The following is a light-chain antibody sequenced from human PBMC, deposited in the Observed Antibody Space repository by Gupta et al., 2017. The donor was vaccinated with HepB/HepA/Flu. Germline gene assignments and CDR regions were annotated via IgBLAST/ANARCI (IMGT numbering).Light chain of an antibody. V-gene: IGKV1-39*01. Sequence: SSLFAFVGVRITIPCRASQIISIYLNWYQQSPGKVPNLLIYAASSLQSVVPSRFSGSGSGTDFTLTISRLPPEDVATDYCQQRDSTPRTFGQGTKVEI. CDR2: AAS. CDR1: QIISIY. CDR3: QQRDSTPRT. J-gene: IGKJ1*01.